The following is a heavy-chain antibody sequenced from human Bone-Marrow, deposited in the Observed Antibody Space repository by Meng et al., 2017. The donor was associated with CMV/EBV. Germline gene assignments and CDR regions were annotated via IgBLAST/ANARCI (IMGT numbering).Heavy chain of an antibody. V-gene: IGHV1-69*10. D-gene: IGHD6-13*01. CDR3: AREQQLDKNWFDP. J-gene: IGHJ5*02. Sequence: SVKVSCKASGGTFSSYAISWVRQAPGQGLEWIGGIIPILGIANYAQKFQGRVTITADKSTSTAYMELSSLRSEDTAVYYCAREQQLDKNWFDPWGQGTLVTVSS. CDR2: IIPILGIA. CDR1: GGTFSSYA.